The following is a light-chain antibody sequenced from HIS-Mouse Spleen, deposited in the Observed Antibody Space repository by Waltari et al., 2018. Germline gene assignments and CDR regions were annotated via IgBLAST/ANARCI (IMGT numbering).Light chain of an antibody. Sequence: QLVLTQSPSASASLGASVKLTCTLSSGHSSYAIAWHQQQPEKGPRYLMKLNSDGSHSKGDGIPDRFSCSSSVAERYLTISSLQSEDEADYYCQTWGTGIRVFGGGTKLTVL. J-gene: IGLJ3*02. CDR1: SGHSSYA. CDR3: QTWGTGIRV. CDR2: LNSDGSH. V-gene: IGLV4-69*01.